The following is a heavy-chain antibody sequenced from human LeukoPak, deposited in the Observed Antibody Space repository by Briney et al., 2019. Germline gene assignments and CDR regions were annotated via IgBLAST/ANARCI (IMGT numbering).Heavy chain of an antibody. CDR1: GGTFSSYT. J-gene: IGHJ4*02. V-gene: IGHV1-69*02. CDR2: IIPILGIA. D-gene: IGHD5-18*01. CDR3: ARTDTAISVDY. Sequence: ASVKVSCKASGGTFSSYTISWVRQAPGQGLEWMGRIIPILGIANYAQKFQGRVTITADKSTSTAYTELSSLRSEDTAVYYCARTDTAISVDYWGQGTLVTVSS.